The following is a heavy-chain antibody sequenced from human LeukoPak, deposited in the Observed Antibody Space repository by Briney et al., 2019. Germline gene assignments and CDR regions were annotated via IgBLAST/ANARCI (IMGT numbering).Heavy chain of an antibody. V-gene: IGHV4-59*01. CDR3: ARDTGYCSSTSCSRYYYGMHV. D-gene: IGHD2-2*01. CDR1: GGSISSDY. J-gene: IGHJ6*04. Sequence: PSETLSVTCTVSGGSISSDYWSCIRQPPGKGLEWIGNIYYSGSTNYNPSLKSRVTISVDTSKNQFSLKLSSVTAADTAVYYCARDTGYCSSTSCSRYYYGMHVWGKGTTVTVSS. CDR2: IYYSGST.